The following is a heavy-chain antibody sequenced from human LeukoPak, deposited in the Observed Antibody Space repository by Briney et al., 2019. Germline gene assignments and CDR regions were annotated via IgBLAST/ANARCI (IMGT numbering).Heavy chain of an antibody. D-gene: IGHD5-18*01. J-gene: IGHJ4*02. CDR3: ARDAGYGYDRFDY. Sequence: GGSLRLSCAASGFIFSSYWMAWVRQAPGKGLEWVANIKEDGSDKNYVDSAKGRFTTSRDNAKNSLYLQMNSLRAEDTAVYYCARDAGYGYDRFDYWGQGTQVTVSS. CDR2: IKEDGSDK. V-gene: IGHV3-7*01. CDR1: GFIFSSYW.